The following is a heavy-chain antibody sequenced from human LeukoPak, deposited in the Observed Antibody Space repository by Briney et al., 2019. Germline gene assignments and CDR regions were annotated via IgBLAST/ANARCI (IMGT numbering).Heavy chain of an antibody. Sequence: GASVKVSFKASGYTFTYYYIYWVRQAPGQGLEWMGLINPSGGSTRYAQNFQGRVTMTGDTSTSTVSMELSSLRSEDTAMYYCARGPYSSGWYGLDYWGQGTLVTVSS. J-gene: IGHJ4*02. CDR1: GYTFTYYY. CDR3: ARGPYSSGWYGLDY. V-gene: IGHV1-46*01. CDR2: INPSGGST. D-gene: IGHD6-19*01.